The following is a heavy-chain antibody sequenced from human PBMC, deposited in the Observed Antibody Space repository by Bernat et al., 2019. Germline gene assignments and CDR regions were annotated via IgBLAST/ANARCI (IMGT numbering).Heavy chain of an antibody. CDR3: ARDINSRDILTGYYWGKYYFDY. CDR1: GYTFTSYG. CDR2: ISAYNGNT. D-gene: IGHD3-9*01. Sequence: QVQLVQSGAEVKKPGASVKVSCKASGYTFTSYGISWVRQAPGQGLEWMGWISAYNGNTNYAQKLQGRVTMTTDTSTSTAYMELRSLGSDDTAVYYCARDINSRDILTGYYWGKYYFDYWGQGTLVTVSS. V-gene: IGHV1-18*01. J-gene: IGHJ4*02.